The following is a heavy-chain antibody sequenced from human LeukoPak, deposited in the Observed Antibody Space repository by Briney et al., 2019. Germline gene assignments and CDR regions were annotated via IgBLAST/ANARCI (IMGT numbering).Heavy chain of an antibody. CDR2: ISGGGDIT. Sequence: GRSLRLSCAGSGFIFNNYAMHWVRQPPGEGLEWVSGISGGGDITYYADSVKGRFTISRDNSKDTLFLQMHSLRPGDTAVYYCVREDTPATANYWGQGTLVTISS. CDR3: VREDTPATANY. V-gene: IGHV3-23*01. CDR1: GFIFNNYA. J-gene: IGHJ4*02. D-gene: IGHD2-21*02.